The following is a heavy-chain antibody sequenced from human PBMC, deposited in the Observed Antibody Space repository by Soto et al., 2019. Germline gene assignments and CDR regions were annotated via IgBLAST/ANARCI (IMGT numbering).Heavy chain of an antibody. D-gene: IGHD3-16*01. CDR2: IWYDGSNK. J-gene: IGHJ4*02. V-gene: IGHV3-33*01. CDR3: ARDVLSGNDYVDYDTTNYFDY. Sequence: GGSLRLSCAASGFTFSSYGMHWVRQAPGKGLEWVAVIWYDGSNKYYADSVKGRFTISRDNSKNTLYLQMNSLRAEDTAVYYCARDVLSGNDYVDYDTTNYFDYWGQGTLVTVSS. CDR1: GFTFSSYG.